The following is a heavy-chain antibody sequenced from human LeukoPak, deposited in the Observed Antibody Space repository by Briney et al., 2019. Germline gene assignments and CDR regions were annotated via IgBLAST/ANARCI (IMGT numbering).Heavy chain of an antibody. CDR2: IYSGGST. J-gene: IGHJ2*01. CDR1: GFTVSRNY. D-gene: IGHD5-18*01. V-gene: IGHV3-53*01. Sequence: GGSLGLSCVASGFTVSRNYMSWVRQAPGKGLEWVSVIYSGGSTYYADSVKGRFTISRDSSENTLYLQMDSLRAGDTAVYYCARVGYSYGHWYFDLWGRGTLVTVSS. CDR3: ARVGYSYGHWYFDL.